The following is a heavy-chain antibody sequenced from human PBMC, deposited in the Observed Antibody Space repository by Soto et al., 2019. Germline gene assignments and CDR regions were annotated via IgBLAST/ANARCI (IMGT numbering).Heavy chain of an antibody. Sequence: GSLRLSCAACVLTLSRHTMNWVRQAPGKGLEWVSFIGSRTSDIYYADSVKGRFTISRDNAKNSLYLDLTRLRAEDTAVYFCVRDYYDTSGYPNTFDMWRQGTMVTVS. J-gene: IGHJ3*02. D-gene: IGHD3-22*01. CDR1: VLTLSRHT. CDR2: IGSRTSDI. V-gene: IGHV3-21*01. CDR3: VRDYYDTSGYPNTFDM.